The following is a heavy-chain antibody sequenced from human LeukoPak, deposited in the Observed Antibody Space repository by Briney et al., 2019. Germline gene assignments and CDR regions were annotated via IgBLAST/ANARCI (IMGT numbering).Heavy chain of an antibody. Sequence: SQTLSLTCTVSGGSISSGDYYWSWIRRPPGKGLEGIGYIYYSGSTYYNPSLKSRVTISVDTSKNQFSLKLSYVTAADTAVYYCARSNYDFWSGYYYYMDVWGKGTTVTVSS. V-gene: IGHV4-30-4*08. CDR3: ARSNYDFWSGYYYYMDV. D-gene: IGHD3-3*01. J-gene: IGHJ6*03. CDR1: GGSISSGDYY. CDR2: IYYSGST.